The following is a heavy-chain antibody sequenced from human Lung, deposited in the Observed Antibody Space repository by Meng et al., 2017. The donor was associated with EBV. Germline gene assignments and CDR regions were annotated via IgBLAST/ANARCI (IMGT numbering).Heavy chain of an antibody. CDR3: AREYSSSSGLPGP. Sequence: QLSRQESGQEVVKPSQPLSLTCTVCGGLIRVVYYYWSWIRQPPVKGLEWIGYIYDSGSTSYNPSLMSRVTISVDTSRNQLSLELSSVTAADTAVYYCAREYSSSSGLPGPWGQGTLVTVSS. CDR1: GGLIRVVYYY. CDR2: IYDSGST. V-gene: IGHV4-30-4*08. J-gene: IGHJ5*02. D-gene: IGHD6-6*01.